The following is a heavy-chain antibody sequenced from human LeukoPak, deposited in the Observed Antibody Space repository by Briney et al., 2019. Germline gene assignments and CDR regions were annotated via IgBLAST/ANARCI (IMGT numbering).Heavy chain of an antibody. Sequence: GGSLRLSCTASGFTFSSYCMPWARQAPGRGLEWVAFTRYDGTNPDHADSVKGRFTMSRDNSENTVYLQMNSLRPEDTAIYYCAKDEGTYYFGSWGRGILVTVST. CDR3: AKDEGTYYFGS. D-gene: IGHD2-21*01. CDR1: GFTFSSYC. J-gene: IGHJ4*01. V-gene: IGHV3-30*02. CDR2: TRYDGTNP.